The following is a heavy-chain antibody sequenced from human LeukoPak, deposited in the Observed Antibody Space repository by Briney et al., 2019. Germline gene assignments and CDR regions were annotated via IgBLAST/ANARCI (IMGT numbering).Heavy chain of an antibody. CDR2: MNPNSGIT. V-gene: IGHV1-8*01. CDR1: GYTFTSYV. Sequence: GASVKVSCKASGYTFTSYVINWVRQATGQGLEWMGWMNPNSGITGYAQKFQGRVTMTRNTSISTAYMELSSLRSEDTAVYYCARGRKVRGVPYYFDYWGQGTLVTVSS. CDR3: ARGRKVRGVPYYFDY. J-gene: IGHJ4*02. D-gene: IGHD3-10*01.